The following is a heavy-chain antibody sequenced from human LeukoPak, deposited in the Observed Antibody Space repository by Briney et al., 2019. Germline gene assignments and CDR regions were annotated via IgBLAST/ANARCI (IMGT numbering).Heavy chain of an antibody. D-gene: IGHD2-15*01. V-gene: IGHV3-30*18. J-gene: IGHJ4*02. CDR3: AKDLTPGRGHGGDY. CDR2: ISYDGSNK. Sequence: GGSLRLSCAASGFTFSSYGMHWVRQAPGKGLEWVAVISYDGSNKYYADSVKGRFTISRDNSKNTLYLQMNSLRAEDTAVYYCAKDLTPGRGHGGDYWGQGTLVTVSS. CDR1: GFTFSSYG.